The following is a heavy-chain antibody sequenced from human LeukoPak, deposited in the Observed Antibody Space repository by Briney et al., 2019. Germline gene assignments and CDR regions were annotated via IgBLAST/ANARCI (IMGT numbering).Heavy chain of an antibody. Sequence: SETPSLTCTVSGGSISSYYWSWIRQPAGKGLEWIGRIYTSGSTNYNPSLKSRVTMSVDTSKNQFSLKLSSVTAADTAVYYCARADTYYYDSPLDYWGQGTLVTVSS. V-gene: IGHV4-4*07. CDR2: IYTSGST. J-gene: IGHJ4*02. CDR1: GGSISSYY. CDR3: ARADTYYYDSPLDY. D-gene: IGHD3-22*01.